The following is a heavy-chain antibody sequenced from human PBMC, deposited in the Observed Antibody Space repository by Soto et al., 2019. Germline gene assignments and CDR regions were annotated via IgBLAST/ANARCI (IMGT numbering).Heavy chain of an antibody. D-gene: IGHD3-9*01. Sequence: RSLRLSCITSGFIFGDYAISWSLQDPGKGLEWVGFIRSKAYGGTTEYAASVKGRFTISRDDSKSIAYLQMNSLKTEDTAVYYCTRRYFGGLDAFDIWGQGTMVTVSS. V-gene: IGHV3-49*03. CDR1: GFIFGDYA. J-gene: IGHJ3*02. CDR3: TRRYFGGLDAFDI. CDR2: IRSKAYGGTT.